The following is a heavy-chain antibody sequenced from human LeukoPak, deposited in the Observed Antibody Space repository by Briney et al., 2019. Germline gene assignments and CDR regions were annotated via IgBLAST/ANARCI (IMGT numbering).Heavy chain of an antibody. CDR1: GGSISSYY. V-gene: IGHV4-59*01. CDR3: ARVGGYDILTGYYYPNWFDP. D-gene: IGHD3-9*01. J-gene: IGHJ5*02. CDR2: IYYSGST. Sequence: KPSETLSLTCTVSGGSISSYYWSWIRQPPGKGLEWIGYIYYSGSTNYHPSLKSRVTISVDTSKHQFSLKLSSVTAADTAVYYCARVGGYDILTGYYYPNWFDPWGQGTLVTVSS.